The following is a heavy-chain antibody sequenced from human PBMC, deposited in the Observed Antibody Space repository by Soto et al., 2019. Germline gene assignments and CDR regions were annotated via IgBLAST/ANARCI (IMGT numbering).Heavy chain of an antibody. D-gene: IGHD6-6*01. CDR1: CGSFSSYY. CDR2: INHSGST. V-gene: IGHV4-34*01. J-gene: IGHJ4*02. Sequence: QVQLQQWGAGLLKPSETLSLTCAGYCGSFSSYYWSWIRQPPGKGLEWIGEINHSGSTNYNPSLKSLVPMSVDTSKNQFSLKLISVTAAETAVYYCARTSRFDCWGQGTLVTVSS. CDR3: ARTSRFDC.